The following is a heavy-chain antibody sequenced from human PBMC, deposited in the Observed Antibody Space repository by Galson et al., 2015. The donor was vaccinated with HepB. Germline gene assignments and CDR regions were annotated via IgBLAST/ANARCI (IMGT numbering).Heavy chain of an antibody. CDR1: GGSISSSNW. D-gene: IGHD3-10*01. V-gene: IGHV4-4*02. J-gene: IGHJ5*02. CDR3: ARVGYYGSGSPLGWFDP. Sequence: SETLSLTCAVSGGSISSSNWWSWVRQPPGKGLEWIGEIYHGGSTNYNPSLKSRVTISVDKSKNQFSLKLSSVTAADTAVYYCARVGYYGSGSPLGWFDPWGQGTLVTVSS. CDR2: IYHGGST.